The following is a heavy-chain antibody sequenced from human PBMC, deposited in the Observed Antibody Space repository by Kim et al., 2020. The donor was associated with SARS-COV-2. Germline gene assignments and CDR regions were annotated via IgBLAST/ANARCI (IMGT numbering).Heavy chain of an antibody. CDR2: ISYDGSNK. J-gene: IGHJ4*02. CDR3: TSLVVVYVVDY. CDR1: GFTFSSYA. Sequence: GGSLRLSCAASGFTFSSYAMHWVRQAPGKGLEWVAVISYDGSNKYYADSVKGRFTISRDNSKNTLYLQMNSLRAEDTAVYYCTSLVVVYVVDYWGQGTLVTVSS. V-gene: IGHV3-30-3*01. D-gene: IGHD2-8*02.